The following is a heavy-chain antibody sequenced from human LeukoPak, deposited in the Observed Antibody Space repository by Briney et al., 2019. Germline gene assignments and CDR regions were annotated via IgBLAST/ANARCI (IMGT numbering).Heavy chain of an antibody. J-gene: IGHJ4*02. CDR2: IRPDGNVA. V-gene: IGHV3-7*01. CDR3: ARDDHWGWDK. D-gene: IGHD7-27*01. Sequence: GGSLRLSCAASGFSFSGNWMSWVRQAPGKGPEWVANIRPDGNVAFHVDFVKGRFSISRDNAKNTLYLQMNGLRVEDTALYYCARDDHWGWDKWGRGTLVTVSS. CDR1: GFSFSGNW.